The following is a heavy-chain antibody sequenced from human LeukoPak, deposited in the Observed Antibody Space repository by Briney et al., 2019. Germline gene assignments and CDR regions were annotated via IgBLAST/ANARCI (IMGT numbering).Heavy chain of an antibody. CDR1: GYTFTGYY. CDR2: INPNSGGT. D-gene: IGHD3-16*02. CDR3: AFPPYDYVWGSYRYPRPYYFDY. Sequence: ASVKVSCKASGYTFTGYYMHWVRQAPGQGLEWMGWINPNSGGTNYAQKFQGRVTMTRDTSISTAYMELSRLRSDDTAVYYCAFPPYDYVWGSYRYPRPYYFDYWGQGTLVTVSS. V-gene: IGHV1-2*02. J-gene: IGHJ4*02.